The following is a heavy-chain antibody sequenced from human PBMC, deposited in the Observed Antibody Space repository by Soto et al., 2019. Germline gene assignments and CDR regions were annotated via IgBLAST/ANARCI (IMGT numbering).Heavy chain of an antibody. J-gene: IGHJ4*02. CDR3: TSYGGNDDY. CDR1: GFTFGDYA. CDR2: IRSKDYGGTT. D-gene: IGHD4-17*01. Sequence: GGSLRLSCTASGFTFGDYAMSWVRQAPGKGLEWVGFIRSKDYGGTTKYAASVKGRFTITRDDSKSIAYLQMNSLKTEDTAVYYCTSYGGNDDYWGQGTLVTVSS. V-gene: IGHV3-49*04.